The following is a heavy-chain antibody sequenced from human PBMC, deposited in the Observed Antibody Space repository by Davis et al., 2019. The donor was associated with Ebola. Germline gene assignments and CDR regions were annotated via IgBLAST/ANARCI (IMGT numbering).Heavy chain of an antibody. CDR1: GESFTDYF. Sequence: SETLSLTCAVYGESFTDYFWSWIRQPPGKGLEWIGEISHGGYINYNPSLKSRVTISVDTSKNQFSLKLSSVTAADTAVYYCARVNYDFWSGYANWFDPWGQGTLVTVSS. D-gene: IGHD3-3*01. V-gene: IGHV4-34*01. CDR2: ISHGGYI. J-gene: IGHJ5*02. CDR3: ARVNYDFWSGYANWFDP.